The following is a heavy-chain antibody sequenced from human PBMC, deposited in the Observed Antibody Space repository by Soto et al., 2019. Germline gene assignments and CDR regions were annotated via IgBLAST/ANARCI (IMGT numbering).Heavy chain of an antibody. Sequence: WGSLRLSCAASGFTFSSYAMSWVRQDPGKGLEWVSAISVSVGITYYADSVKGRFTISRDNSKNTLYLQMNSLRAEDTAVYYCAKDRWELNWFERWCQGTMVSVSS. CDR1: GFTFSSYA. CDR3: AKDRWELNWFER. D-gene: IGHD1-26*01. CDR2: ISVSVGIT. V-gene: IGHV3-23*01. J-gene: IGHJ5*02.